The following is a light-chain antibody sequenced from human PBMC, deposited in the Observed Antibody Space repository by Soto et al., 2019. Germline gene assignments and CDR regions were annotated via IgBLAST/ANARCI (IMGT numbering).Light chain of an antibody. J-gene: IGLJ1*01. V-gene: IGLV2-14*01. Sequence: QSALTQPASVSGSPGQSITISCTGTSRDVGGYNYVSWYQQHPGKAPELMIHDVSNRPSGVSNRFSGSKSGSTASLTISGLQAEDEAGYYCISYTSSSLYVFGTGTKVTV. CDR1: SRDVGGYNY. CDR2: DVS. CDR3: ISYTSSSLYV.